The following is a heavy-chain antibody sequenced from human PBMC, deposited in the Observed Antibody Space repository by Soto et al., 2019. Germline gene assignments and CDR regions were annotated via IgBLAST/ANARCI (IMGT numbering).Heavy chain of an antibody. CDR3: AITMIVVVRPLAYGMDV. D-gene: IGHD3-22*01. Sequence: ASVKVSCKASGGTFSSYAISWVRQAPGQGLEWMGGIIPIFGTANYAQKFQGRVTITADESTSTAYMELSSLRSEDTAVYYCAITMIVVVRPLAYGMDVWGQGTTVTVSS. V-gene: IGHV1-69*13. CDR1: GGTFSSYA. J-gene: IGHJ6*02. CDR2: IIPIFGTA.